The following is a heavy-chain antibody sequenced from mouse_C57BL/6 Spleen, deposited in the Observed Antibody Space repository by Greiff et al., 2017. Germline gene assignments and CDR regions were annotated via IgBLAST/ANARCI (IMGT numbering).Heavy chain of an antibody. D-gene: IGHD1-1*01. J-gene: IGHJ2*01. CDR3: ARPLFTTVVAPFDY. CDR1: GFTFSDYC. V-gene: IGHV5-12*01. Sequence: EVKLMESGGGLVQPGGSLKLSCAASGFTFSDYCMYWVRQTPEKRLEWVAYISNGGGSTYYPDTVKGRFTISRDNAKNTLYLQMSRLKSEDTAMYYCARPLFTTVVAPFDYWGQGTTLTVSS. CDR2: ISNGGGST.